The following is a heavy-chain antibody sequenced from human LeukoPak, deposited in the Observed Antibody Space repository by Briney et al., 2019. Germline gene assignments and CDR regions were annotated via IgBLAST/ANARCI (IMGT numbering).Heavy chain of an antibody. D-gene: IGHD2-15*01. CDR3: ARVPRRGYCSGGSCYRDRDWFDP. CDR1: GYTFTSYG. V-gene: IGHV7-4-1*02. CDR2: INTNTGNT. Sequence: ASVKVSCKASGYTFTSYGMNWVRHAPGQGLESMRWINTNTGNTTYAQGFTGRFVFSLDTSVSTAYLQISSLKAEDTAVYYCARVPRRGYCSGGSCYRDRDWFDPWGQGTLVTVSS. J-gene: IGHJ5*02.